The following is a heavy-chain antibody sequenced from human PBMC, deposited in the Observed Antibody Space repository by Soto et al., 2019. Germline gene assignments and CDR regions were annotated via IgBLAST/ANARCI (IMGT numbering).Heavy chain of an antibody. D-gene: IGHD6-19*01. CDR1: GGSISSYY. Sequence: PSETLSLTCTVSGGSISSYYWSWIRQPPGKGLEWIGYIYYSGSTNYNPSLKSRVTISVDTSKNQFSLKLSSVTAADTAVYYCARSRDIAVAGSFWYFDLWDRGTLVTVSS. CDR2: IYYSGST. CDR3: ARSRDIAVAGSFWYFDL. J-gene: IGHJ2*01. V-gene: IGHV4-59*01.